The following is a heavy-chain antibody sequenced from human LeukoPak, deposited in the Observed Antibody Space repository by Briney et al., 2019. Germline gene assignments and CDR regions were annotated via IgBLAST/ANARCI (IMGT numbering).Heavy chain of an antibody. CDR1: GFTFSSYE. Sequence: GGSLRLSCAASGFTFSSYEMNWVRQAPGKGLEWVSYISSSGSTIYYAASLKGRFTISRDSAKNSLYLQMNSLRAEDTAVYYCAREGGGDAFDIWGQGTMVTVSS. J-gene: IGHJ3*02. D-gene: IGHD2-15*01. V-gene: IGHV3-48*03. CDR2: ISSSGSTI. CDR3: AREGGGDAFDI.